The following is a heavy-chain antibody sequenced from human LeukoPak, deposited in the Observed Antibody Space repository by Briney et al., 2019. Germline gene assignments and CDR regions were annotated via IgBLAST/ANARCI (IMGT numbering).Heavy chain of an antibody. CDR3: ARDFYQGSPVNWFDP. CDR2: ISAYNGNT. CDR1: GYTFTTYG. D-gene: IGHD3-16*02. J-gene: IGHJ5*02. Sequence: ASVKVSCRASGYTFTTYGISWVRQAPGQGLEWLGWISAYNGNTNYAQKFQGRVTMTTDTSTSTAYMELRSLRSDDTAVYYCARDFYQGSPVNWFDPWGQGTLVTVSS. V-gene: IGHV1-18*01.